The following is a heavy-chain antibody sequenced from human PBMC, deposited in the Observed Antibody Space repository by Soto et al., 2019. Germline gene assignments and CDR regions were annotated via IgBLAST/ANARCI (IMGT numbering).Heavy chain of an antibody. CDR3: ARVESLILI. Sequence: GGSLRLSCAASGFTFNSYWIHWVRQAPGKGLVWVSRVNSDGSYTDYADSVKGRFTISRDNAKNTSSLQMDNLRVDDTALYYCARVESLILIWGQGTLVTVSS. CDR2: VNSDGSYT. CDR1: GFTFNSYW. J-gene: IGHJ4*02. V-gene: IGHV3-74*01. D-gene: IGHD2-21*01.